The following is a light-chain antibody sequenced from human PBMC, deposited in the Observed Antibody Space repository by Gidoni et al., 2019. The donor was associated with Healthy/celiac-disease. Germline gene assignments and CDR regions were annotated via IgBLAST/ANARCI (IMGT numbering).Light chain of an antibody. Sequence: EIVLTQSPGTLSLSPGERATLSCRASQSVSSSYLAWYQQKPGQAPRLLIYGASSRATGIPDRFSSSGSGTDFTLPISRLEPEDFAVYYCRQYGSFGFGQGTKVEIK. CDR1: QSVSSSY. J-gene: IGKJ1*01. CDR2: GAS. CDR3: RQYGSFG. V-gene: IGKV3-20*01.